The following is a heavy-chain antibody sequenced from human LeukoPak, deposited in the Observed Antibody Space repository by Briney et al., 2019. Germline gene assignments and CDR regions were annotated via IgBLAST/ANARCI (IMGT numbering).Heavy chain of an antibody. D-gene: IGHD3-22*01. V-gene: IGHV3-9*01. J-gene: IGHJ4*02. Sequence: GGSLRLSCAASGFTFSSYAMHWVRQAPGKGLEWVSGINWSSGSIGYADSVKGRFTISRDNAKNSLYLQMNSLRAEDTALYYCARGLDLGYSDSYGYSYYFDYWGQGTLVTVSS. CDR2: INWSSGSI. CDR3: ARGLDLGYSDSYGYSYYFDY. CDR1: GFTFSSYA.